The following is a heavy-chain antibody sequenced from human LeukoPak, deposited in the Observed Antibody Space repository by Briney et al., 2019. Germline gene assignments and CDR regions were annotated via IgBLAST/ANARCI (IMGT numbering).Heavy chain of an antibody. D-gene: IGHD1-26*01. CDR1: GGSISSGGYS. V-gene: IGHV4-30-2*01. CDR2: IYHSGST. Sequence: SETLSLTCAVSGGSISSGGYSWSWIRQPPGKGLEWIGYIYHSGSTYYNPSLKSRVTISVDRSKNQFSLKLSSVTAADTAVYYCARSSAAESGSWGLDYWGQGTLVTVSS. J-gene: IGHJ4*02. CDR3: ARSSAAESGSWGLDY.